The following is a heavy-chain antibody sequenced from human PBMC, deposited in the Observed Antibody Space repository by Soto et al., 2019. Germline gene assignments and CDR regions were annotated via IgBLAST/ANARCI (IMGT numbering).Heavy chain of an antibody. J-gene: IGHJ6*02. Sequence: PGGSLRLSCAASGFTFSSYAMSWVRQAPGKGLEWVSAISGSGGSTYYADSVKGRFTISRDNSKNTLYLQMNNLRAEDTAVYYCARGVWDDYGEHYYYYGMDVWGQGTTVTVSS. CDR3: ARGVWDDYGEHYYYYGMDV. CDR1: GFTFSSYA. CDR2: ISGSGGST. V-gene: IGHV3-23*01. D-gene: IGHD4-17*01.